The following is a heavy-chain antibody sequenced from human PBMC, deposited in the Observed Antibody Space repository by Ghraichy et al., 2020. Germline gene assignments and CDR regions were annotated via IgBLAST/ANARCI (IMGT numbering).Heavy chain of an antibody. CDR2: SYRGDSS. V-gene: IGHV3-53*01. CDR3: ARVGPSSTSYAMDV. J-gene: IGHJ6*02. CDR1: GFNVSSNY. Sequence: LSLTCTASGFNVSSNYMSWVRQAPGKGLEWVSVSYRGDSSYYAGAVKGRFTMSRDNSKNTVDLQMNSVRVEDTAVYYCARVGPSSTSYAMDVWGQGTTVTVSS. D-gene: IGHD6-6*01.